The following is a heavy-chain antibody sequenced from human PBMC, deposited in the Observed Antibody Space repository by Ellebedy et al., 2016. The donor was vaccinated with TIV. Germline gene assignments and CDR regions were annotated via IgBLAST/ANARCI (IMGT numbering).Heavy chain of an antibody. V-gene: IGHV3-30*04. Sequence: GGSLRLXXVASGFTFRDYAIHWVRQAPGKGLEWLAIISYDGTSTFYADSVKGRFTISRVNSKSTAYLRMNSLRPEDTATYYCARAWATDPIDYWGQGTLVTVS. D-gene: IGHD1-26*01. J-gene: IGHJ4*02. CDR2: ISYDGTST. CDR3: ARAWATDPIDY. CDR1: GFTFRDYA.